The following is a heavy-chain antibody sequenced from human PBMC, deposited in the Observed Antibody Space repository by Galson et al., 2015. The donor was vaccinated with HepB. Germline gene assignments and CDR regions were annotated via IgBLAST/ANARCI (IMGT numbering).Heavy chain of an antibody. D-gene: IGHD5/OR15-5a*01. CDR2: ISSSSSYI. V-gene: IGHV3-21*01. J-gene: IGHJ6*02. CDR1: GFSFSSYS. Sequence: SLRLSCAASGFSFSSYSMNWVRQAPGKGLEWVSSISSSSSYIYHADSVKGRLTISSDNAKNSLYLQMNSLRAEDMAVYYCAREWGGLYDRRRGMDGWVQGTTVTGS. CDR3: AREWGGLYDRRRGMDG.